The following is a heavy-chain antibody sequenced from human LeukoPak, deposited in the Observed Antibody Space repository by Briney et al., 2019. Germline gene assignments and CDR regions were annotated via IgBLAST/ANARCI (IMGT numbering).Heavy chain of an antibody. D-gene: IGHD3-16*02. CDR1: GGSISSYYW. CDR2: IYWDDDK. Sequence: TLSLTCTVSGGSISSYYWSWIRQPPGKALEWLALIYWDDDKRYSPSLKSRLTITKDTSKNQVVLTMTNMDPVDTATYYCAHSVITFGGVIVPFGYWGQGTLVTVSS. V-gene: IGHV2-5*08. CDR3: AHSVITFGGVIVPFGY. J-gene: IGHJ4*02.